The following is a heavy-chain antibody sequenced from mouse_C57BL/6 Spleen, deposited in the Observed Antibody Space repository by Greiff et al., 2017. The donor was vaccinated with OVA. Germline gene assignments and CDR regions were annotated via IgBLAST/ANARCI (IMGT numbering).Heavy chain of an antibody. J-gene: IGHJ4*01. D-gene: IGHD1-1*01. Sequence: QVQLQQPGAELVKPGASVKLSCKASGYTFTSYWMQWVKQRPGQGLEWIGEIDPSDSYTNYNQKFKGKATLTVDTSSSTAYMQLSSLTSEDSAVYYCGYGSSYYYAMDYWGQGTSVTVSS. CDR2: IDPSDSYT. CDR3: GYGSSYYYAMDY. CDR1: GYTFTSYW. V-gene: IGHV1-50*01.